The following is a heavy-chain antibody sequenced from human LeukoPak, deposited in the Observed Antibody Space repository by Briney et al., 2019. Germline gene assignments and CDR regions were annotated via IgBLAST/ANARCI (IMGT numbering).Heavy chain of an antibody. CDR2: VSDDGSTT. CDR1: GFTFSSFW. Sequence: GGSLRLSCAASGFTFSSFWMHWVRQAPGKGLVWVSRVSDDGSTTTYADSVKGRFTISRDNAKNTLYLQMNSLRPEDTAVYYCVRHNAARAFDIWGQGTMVIVSS. CDR3: VRHNAARAFDI. J-gene: IGHJ3*02. V-gene: IGHV3-74*03. D-gene: IGHD1-1*01.